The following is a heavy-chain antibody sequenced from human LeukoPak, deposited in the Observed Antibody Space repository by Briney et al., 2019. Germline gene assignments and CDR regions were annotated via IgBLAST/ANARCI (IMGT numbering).Heavy chain of an antibody. CDR2: INPSGGST. V-gene: IGHV1-46*01. J-gene: IGHJ1*01. Sequence: ASVKVSCKASGYTFTSYYMHWVRQAPGQGLEWTGIINPSGGSTSYAQKFQGRVTMTRDTSTSTVYMELSSLRSEDTAVYYCARDPGYYDSSGYPVVGYFQHWGQVTLVTVSS. CDR3: ARDPGYYDSSGYPVVGYFQH. D-gene: IGHD3-22*01. CDR1: GYTFTSYY.